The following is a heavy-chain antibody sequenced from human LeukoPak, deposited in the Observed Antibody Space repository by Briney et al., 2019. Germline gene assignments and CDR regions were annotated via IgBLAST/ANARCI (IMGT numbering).Heavy chain of an antibody. CDR2: INHSGST. D-gene: IGHD5-18*01. Sequence: SETLSLTCPVYGGSFSGYYWSWIRQPPGKGLEWIGEINHSGSTNYNPSLKSRVTISVDTSKNQFSLKLSSVTAADTAVYYCASALYSYGSFDYWGQGTLVTVSS. CDR3: ASALYSYGSFDY. CDR1: GGSFSGYY. J-gene: IGHJ4*02. V-gene: IGHV4-34*01.